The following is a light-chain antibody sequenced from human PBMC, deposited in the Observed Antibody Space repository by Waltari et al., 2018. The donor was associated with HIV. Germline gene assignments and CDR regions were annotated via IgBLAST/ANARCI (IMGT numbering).Light chain of an antibody. CDR3: AVWDDSLSGRV. CDR1: RSTIESRS. CDR2: SSN. Sequence: QSVLTQPPSASGTPGQRVTSSCSGGRSTIESRSVYWYPQLTGTAPKLLIYSSNQRPSGVPDRFSASKSGTAASLAISGLRSEDEADYYCAVWDDSLSGRVFGGGTKVTVL. V-gene: IGLV1-47*01. J-gene: IGLJ3*02.